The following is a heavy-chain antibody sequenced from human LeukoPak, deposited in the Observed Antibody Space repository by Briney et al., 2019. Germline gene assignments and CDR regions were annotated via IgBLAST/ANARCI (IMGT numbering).Heavy chain of an antibody. J-gene: IGHJ4*02. CDR1: GFIFSSYE. V-gene: IGHV3-48*03. Sequence: GGSLRLSCAASGFIFSSYEMNWVRQAPGKGVEGVSYIGSRGSTIYYADSVKGRFTISRDNAKNSLYLQMNSLRADDTAVYYCARESAGAIGYWGQGTLVTVSS. CDR3: ARESAGAIGY. D-gene: IGHD1-26*01. CDR2: IGSRGSTI.